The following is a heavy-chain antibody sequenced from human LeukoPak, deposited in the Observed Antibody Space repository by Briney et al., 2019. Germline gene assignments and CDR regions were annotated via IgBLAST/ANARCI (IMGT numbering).Heavy chain of an antibody. CDR2: IYYSGST. CDR1: GGSISSSSYY. J-gene: IGHJ5*02. CDR3: ARGGGDSYCSSTSCDPDGWFDP. Sequence: SETLSLTCTVSGGSISSSSYYWGWIRQPPGKGLEWIGSIYYSGSTYYNPSLKSRVTMSVDTSKNQFSLKLSSVTAADTAVYYCARGGGDSYCSSTSCDPDGWFDPWGQGTLVTVSS. D-gene: IGHD2-2*01. V-gene: IGHV4-39*07.